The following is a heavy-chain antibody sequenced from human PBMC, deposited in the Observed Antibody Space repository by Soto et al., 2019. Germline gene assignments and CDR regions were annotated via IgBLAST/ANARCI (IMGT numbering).Heavy chain of an antibody. Sequence: TLSLTCTVSGGSISSAAYCWSWIRQSPDKGLEWIGHIYNGGTTYSSPSLKSRVTISVDTSKNQFSLKLSSVTAADTAVYYCARHAAGSDYWGQGTLVTVSS. CDR2: IYNGGTT. CDR3: ARHAAGSDY. J-gene: IGHJ4*02. CDR1: GGSISSAAYC. D-gene: IGHD2-15*01. V-gene: IGHV4-30-4*01.